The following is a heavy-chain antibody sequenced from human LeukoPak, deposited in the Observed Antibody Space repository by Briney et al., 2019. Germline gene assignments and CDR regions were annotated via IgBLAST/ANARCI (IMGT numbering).Heavy chain of an antibody. D-gene: IGHD6-13*01. CDR2: IRYDGSNK. CDR3: ARSIAAAGTVWDFDY. CDR1: GFTFSSYG. J-gene: IGHJ4*02. V-gene: IGHV3-30*02. Sequence: PGGSLRLSCAASGFTFSSYGMHWVRQAPGKGLEWVAFIRYDGSNKYYADSVKGRFTISRDNAKNSLYLQMNSLRAEDTAVYYCARSIAAAGTVWDFDYWGQGTLVTVSS.